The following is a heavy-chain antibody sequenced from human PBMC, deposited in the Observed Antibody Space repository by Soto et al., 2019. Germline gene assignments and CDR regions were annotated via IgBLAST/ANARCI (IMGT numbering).Heavy chain of an antibody. V-gene: IGHV1-3*01. CDR1: GYTFTSYG. J-gene: IGHJ6*02. D-gene: IGHD3-22*01. CDR3: ARDPNDSSAYYHHYYYGMDV. CDR2: INAGNGNT. Sequence: QIQLMQSGAEVKKPGASVKVSCKASGYTFTSYGIHWVRQAPGQRLEWTGWINAGNGNTKYSEKFHGRVTITRDTSASTAYLELSSLRSEDTAVYYCARDPNDSSAYYHHYYYGMDVWGQGTTVTVS.